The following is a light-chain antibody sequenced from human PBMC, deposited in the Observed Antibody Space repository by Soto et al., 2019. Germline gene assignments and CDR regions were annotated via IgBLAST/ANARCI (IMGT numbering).Light chain of an antibody. Sequence: EIVLTQSPGTLSLSPGERATLSCRASQSVSSSYLAWYQQKPGQAPRLLIYGASSRATGIPDRCSGSGSGTDFTLNISRLEHEDFAVYYCQQYGSSTFTFGGGTQVEIK. CDR3: QQYGSSTFT. CDR1: QSVSSSY. J-gene: IGKJ4*01. V-gene: IGKV3-20*01. CDR2: GAS.